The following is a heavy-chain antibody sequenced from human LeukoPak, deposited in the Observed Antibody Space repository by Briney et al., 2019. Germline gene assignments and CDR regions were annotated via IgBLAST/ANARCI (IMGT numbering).Heavy chain of an antibody. CDR3: ARGPIAAAGSYYFDY. CDR1: GGSISSGSYY. Sequence: SQSLSLTCTVPGGSISSGSYYESWIRQPAGKCLEWLGRIYTSGSTNYNPSLKSRVTISVDTSKNQFSLKLSSVTAADTAVYYCARGPIAAAGSYYFDYWGQGTLVTVSS. J-gene: IGHJ4*02. D-gene: IGHD6-13*01. CDR2: IYTSGST. V-gene: IGHV4-61*02.